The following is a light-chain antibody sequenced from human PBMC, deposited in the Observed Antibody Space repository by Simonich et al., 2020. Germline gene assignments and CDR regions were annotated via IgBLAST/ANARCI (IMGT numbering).Light chain of an antibody. J-gene: IGLJ3*02. CDR3: SSYTSSSTLV. CDR1: SSDVGGYNY. Sequence: QSALTQPRSVSGSPGQSVTISCTGTSSDVGGYNYVSWYQPHPGKAPKPMIYDVIKRPSGVPDRFSGSKSGNTASLTISGLHAEDEADYYCSSYTSSSTLVFGGGTKLTVL. V-gene: IGLV2-11*01. CDR2: DVI.